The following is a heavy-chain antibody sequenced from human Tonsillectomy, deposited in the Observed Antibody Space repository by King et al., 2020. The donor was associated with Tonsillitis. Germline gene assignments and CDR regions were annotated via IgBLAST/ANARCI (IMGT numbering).Heavy chain of an antibody. CDR3: ASSLIPASYSLDY. J-gene: IGHJ4*02. V-gene: IGHV4-59*08. CDR1: GGSISSYY. D-gene: IGHD5-18*01. CDR2: IYYSGST. Sequence: QLQESGPGLVKPSETLSLTCTVSGGSISSYYWSWIRQPPGKGLEWIGNIYYSGSTNYNPSLKTRVTISVETSKNQFSLKLSSLTAADTAVYYCASSLIPASYSLDYWGQGTLVTVSS.